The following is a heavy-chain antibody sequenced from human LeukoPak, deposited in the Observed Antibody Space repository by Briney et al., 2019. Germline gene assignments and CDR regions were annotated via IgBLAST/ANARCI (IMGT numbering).Heavy chain of an antibody. D-gene: IGHD5-12*01. J-gene: IGHJ4*02. CDR2: INPSGGTT. CDR1: GYTFTSYY. V-gene: IGHV1-46*01. Sequence: ASVKVSCKASGYTFTSYYMHWVRQAPGQGLEWMGIINPSGGTTSYAQKFQGRVTIPRDTSTNTVSMQLSSLRSEDAAVYCCARGQGLSHYSGDGHFDYWGQGTLVTVSS. CDR3: ARGQGLSHYSGDGHFDY.